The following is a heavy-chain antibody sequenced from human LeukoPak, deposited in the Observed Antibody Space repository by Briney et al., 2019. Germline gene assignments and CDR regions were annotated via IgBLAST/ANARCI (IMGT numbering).Heavy chain of an antibody. CDR1: GYTFTSYA. CDR2: INTNTGNP. Sequence: GASVKVSCKASGYTFTSYAMNWVRQAPGQGLEWMGWINTNTGNPTYAQGFTGRFVFSLGTSVSTAYLQISSLKAEDTAVYYCAGVNSRNGSGYDLNYWGQGTLVTVSS. V-gene: IGHV7-4-1*02. D-gene: IGHD3-3*01. J-gene: IGHJ4*02. CDR3: AGVNSRNGSGYDLNY.